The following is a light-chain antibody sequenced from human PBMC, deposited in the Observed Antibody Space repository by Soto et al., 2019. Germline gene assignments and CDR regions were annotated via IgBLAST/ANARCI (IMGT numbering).Light chain of an antibody. V-gene: IGLV1-47*01. Sequence: QSALTQPPSASGTPGQRATISCSGSSSNIGNNYLYWYQQLPGMAPKLLVYKNNQRPSGVPERFSGSKSGTSASLAISGLRSEDEADYYCATWDDSLSGYVF. J-gene: IGLJ1*01. CDR3: ATWDDSLSGYV. CDR2: KNN. CDR1: SSNIGNNY.